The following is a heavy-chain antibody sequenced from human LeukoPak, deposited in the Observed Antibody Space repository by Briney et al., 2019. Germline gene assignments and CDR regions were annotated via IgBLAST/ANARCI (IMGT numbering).Heavy chain of an antibody. V-gene: IGHV5-51*01. CDR1: GYSFTSYW. CDR3: ARQSSSWYGPIGDDAYI. J-gene: IGHJ3*02. D-gene: IGHD6-13*01. Sequence: GEPLNFSCQGPGYSFTSYWIGGAGQLPGKGREWMGIIYPGDSDTRYSPSFQGQVTISADKSISTAYLQWSSLKASDTAMYYCARQSSSWYGPIGDDAYIWGQGTMVTVSS. CDR2: IYPGDSDT.